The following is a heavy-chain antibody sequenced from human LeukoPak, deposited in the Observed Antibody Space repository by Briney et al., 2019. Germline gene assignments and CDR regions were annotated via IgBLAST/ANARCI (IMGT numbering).Heavy chain of an antibody. Sequence: GGSLRLSCAASGFNFSSYWMHWVRQAPGKGLEWVSSISSSSSYIYYADSVKGRFTISRDNAKNSLYLQMNSLRAEDTAVYYCARDADFWSGPFDYWGQGTLVTVSS. CDR2: ISSSSSYI. J-gene: IGHJ4*02. D-gene: IGHD3-3*01. CDR1: GFNFSSYW. V-gene: IGHV3-21*01. CDR3: ARDADFWSGPFDY.